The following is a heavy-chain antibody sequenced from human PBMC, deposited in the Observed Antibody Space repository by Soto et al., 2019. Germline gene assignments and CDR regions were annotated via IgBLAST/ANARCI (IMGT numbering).Heavy chain of an antibody. J-gene: IGHJ4*02. CDR3: VRGTSAWRGMDY. Sequence: PGGSLRLSCAVSGFTFSTYCMHWVRQAPETGLVWVSRICRDGGGTDYAASVKGRFTISRDDAKNSLYLQMNSLRVEDTAMYYCVRGTSAWRGMDYWGQGTLVTVSS. CDR1: GFTFSTYC. CDR2: ICRDGGGT. V-gene: IGHV3-74*01. D-gene: IGHD6-19*01.